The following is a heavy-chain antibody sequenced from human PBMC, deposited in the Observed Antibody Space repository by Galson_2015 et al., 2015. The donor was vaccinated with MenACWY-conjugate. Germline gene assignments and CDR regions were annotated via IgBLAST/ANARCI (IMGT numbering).Heavy chain of an antibody. D-gene: IGHD6-6*01. J-gene: IGHJ4*02. CDR1: GYSFTSYW. CDR3: ARRSARSHFDH. V-gene: IGHV5-51*03. Sequence: QSGAEVKEPGESLTISCTTSGYSFTSYWIVWVRQLPGKGLELMGTVYPGDSDSRYSPSFQGQVTISADQSISTAHLQWTSLKSSDSGIYFCARRSARSHFDHWGQGTLVTVSS. CDR2: VYPGDSDS.